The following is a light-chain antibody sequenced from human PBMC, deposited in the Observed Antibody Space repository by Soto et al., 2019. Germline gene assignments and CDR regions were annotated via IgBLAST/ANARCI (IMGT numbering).Light chain of an antibody. Sequence: QSVLTQPRSVSGSPGQSVTISCTGTSSDVGGYNYVSWYQQHPGKAPKLMIYDVSKRPSGVPDRFSGSKSGNTASLTISGLQAEDEADYYCCSYAGSDTPGVVFGGGTKVTVL. CDR1: SSDVGGYNY. J-gene: IGLJ2*01. CDR3: CSYAGSDTPGVV. CDR2: DVS. V-gene: IGLV2-11*01.